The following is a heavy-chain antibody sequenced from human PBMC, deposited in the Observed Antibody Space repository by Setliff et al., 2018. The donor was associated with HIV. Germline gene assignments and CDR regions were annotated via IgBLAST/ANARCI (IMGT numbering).Heavy chain of an antibody. D-gene: IGHD3-16*01. V-gene: IGHV4-39*01. CDR2: FHYSAST. Sequence: SETLSLTCNVSGGSISTSSYYWGWIRQPPGKGLEWIGSFHYSASTSYNPSLRSRVTISVDTSKNQFSLKLTSVTAADTAVYYCARGTLYYDYVWGTPFPFDYWGQGTLVTVSS. CDR1: GGSISTSSYY. CDR3: ARGTLYYDYVWGTPFPFDY. J-gene: IGHJ4*02.